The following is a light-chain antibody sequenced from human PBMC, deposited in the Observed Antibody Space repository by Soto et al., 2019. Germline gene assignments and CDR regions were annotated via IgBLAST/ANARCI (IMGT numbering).Light chain of an antibody. CDR3: MQGTHWPIT. Sequence: DIVMTQTPRSRPATPGEPASISCVSSQSLVHSDGIAYFSWFQQRPGRSPRRLIYKVSNRDSGVPARFSGSGSGTDFALKISRVEAEDVGVYYCMQGTHWPITFGQGTRLEIK. V-gene: IGKV2-30*02. CDR1: QSLVHSDGIAY. CDR2: KVS. J-gene: IGKJ5*01.